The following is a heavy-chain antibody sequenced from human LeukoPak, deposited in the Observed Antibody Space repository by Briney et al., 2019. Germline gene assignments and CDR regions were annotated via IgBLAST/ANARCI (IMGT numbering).Heavy chain of an antibody. CDR3: ASSEEVGGYFDY. J-gene: IGHJ4*02. Sequence: PSDTLSLTCRVPDTSFRANFWSWLRQPPGKGLEWIGFVYYSVITSYNPSLKSRVTISVDTSKNHFSMKLSSVTATDTAVYYCASSEEVGGYFDYWGQGTLVTVSS. V-gene: IGHV4-59*07. CDR1: DTSFRANF. CDR2: VYYSVIT. D-gene: IGHD3-16*01.